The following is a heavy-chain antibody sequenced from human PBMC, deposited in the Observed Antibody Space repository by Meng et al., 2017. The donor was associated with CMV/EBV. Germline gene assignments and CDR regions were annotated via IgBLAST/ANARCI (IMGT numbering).Heavy chain of an antibody. V-gene: IGHV3-7*01. Sequence: GGSLRLSCAASGFNFSAYWMIWVRQAPGKGLEWVANIKQHGSEKYYVDSVKGRFTISRDDAKNSLYLQMNSLRVEDTAVYYCGREYGGWFDPWGQGTLVTVSS. J-gene: IGHJ5*02. CDR2: IKQHGSEK. CDR3: GREYGGWFDP. D-gene: IGHD3-16*01. CDR1: GFNFSAYW.